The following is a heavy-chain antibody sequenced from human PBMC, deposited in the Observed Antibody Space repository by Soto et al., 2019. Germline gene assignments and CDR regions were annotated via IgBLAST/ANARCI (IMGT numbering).Heavy chain of an antibody. CDR1: GYTFTSYA. J-gene: IGHJ5*02. V-gene: IGHV1-3*01. Sequence: GASVKVSCKASGYTFTSYAMNWVRQAPGQRLEWMGWINAGNGNTKYAQKFQGRVTITRDTSASTAYMELSSLRSEDTAVYYCARDQYSGYDYFWFDPWGQGTLVTVSS. D-gene: IGHD5-12*01. CDR3: ARDQYSGYDYFWFDP. CDR2: INAGNGNT.